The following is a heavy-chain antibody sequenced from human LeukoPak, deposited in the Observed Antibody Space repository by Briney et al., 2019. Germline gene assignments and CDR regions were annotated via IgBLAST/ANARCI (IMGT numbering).Heavy chain of an antibody. Sequence: GGSLRLSCAASGFTVSNDYMAWVRQDPGKGLEWVSLIYADGTTFYTDSVKGRFTMSRDNSKNTLYLQMNSLRAEDTAVYYCAKVKVRDYRRGCDYWGQGTLVTVSS. CDR1: GFTVSNDY. D-gene: IGHD4-17*01. J-gene: IGHJ4*02. CDR3: AKVKVRDYRRGCDY. CDR2: IYADGTT. V-gene: IGHV3-53*01.